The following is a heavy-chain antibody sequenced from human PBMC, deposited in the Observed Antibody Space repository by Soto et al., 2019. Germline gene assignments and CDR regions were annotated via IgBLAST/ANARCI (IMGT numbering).Heavy chain of an antibody. CDR3: ARGATEITISRPSGRAV. D-gene: IGHD3-3*01. CDR1: GGTFSSYA. Sequence: AASVNVPCKASGGTFSSYASGWVRQAPGQGLEWMGGIIPIFGTANYAQKFQGRVTITADESTSTAYMELSSLRSEDTAVYYCARGATEITISRPSGRAVWAQGTT. J-gene: IGHJ6*02. V-gene: IGHV1-69*13. CDR2: IIPIFGTA.